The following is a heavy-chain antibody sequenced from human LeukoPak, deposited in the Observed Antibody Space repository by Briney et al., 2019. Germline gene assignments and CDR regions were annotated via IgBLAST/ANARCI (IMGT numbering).Heavy chain of an antibody. CDR1: GGSFSGYY. D-gene: IGHD6-13*01. CDR3: ARRSSSWSFDY. V-gene: IGHV4-34*01. Sequence: SETLSLTYAVYGGSFSGYYWSWIRQPPGKGLEWIGEINHSGSTNYNPSLKSRVTISVDTSKNQFSLKLSSVTAADTAVYYCARRSSSWSFDYWGQGTLVTVSS. J-gene: IGHJ4*02. CDR2: INHSGST.